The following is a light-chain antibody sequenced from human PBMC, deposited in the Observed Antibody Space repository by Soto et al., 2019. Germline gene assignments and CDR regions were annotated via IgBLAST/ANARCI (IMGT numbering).Light chain of an antibody. Sequence: EIVLTQSPGTLSLSPGERATLSCRASQSVSSGSLAWYQQKPGQAPRLLIYDASNRATGIPDRFSGSGSGTDFTLTISRLEPEDFAVYYCQQYGSSLLTFGGGTKVEIK. J-gene: IGKJ4*01. CDR3: QQYGSSLLT. V-gene: IGKV3-20*01. CDR1: QSVSSGS. CDR2: DAS.